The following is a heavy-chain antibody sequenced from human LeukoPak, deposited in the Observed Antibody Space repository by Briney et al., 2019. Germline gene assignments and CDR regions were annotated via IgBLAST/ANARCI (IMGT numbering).Heavy chain of an antibody. J-gene: IGHJ6*03. Sequence: ASVKVSCKASGYTFTSYDINWVRQATGQGLEWMGWMNPNSGNTGYAQKFQGRVTITRNTSISTAYMELSSLRSEDTAVYYCARRLAIGVTQRYMDVRGKATTVTVSS. CDR1: GYTFTSYD. D-gene: IGHD4-11*01. V-gene: IGHV1-8*03. CDR2: MNPNSGNT. CDR3: ARRLAIGVTQRYMDV.